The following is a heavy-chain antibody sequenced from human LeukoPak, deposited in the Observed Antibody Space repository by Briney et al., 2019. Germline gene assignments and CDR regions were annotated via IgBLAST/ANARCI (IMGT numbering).Heavy chain of an antibody. Sequence: GGSLRLSCAASGFTFSSYGMHWVRQAPGKGLEWVAVIWYDGSNKYYADSVKGRFTISRDNSKNTLYLQMNSLRAEDTAVYYCARDSSIAVAGDFDYWGQGTLVTVSS. D-gene: IGHD6-19*01. V-gene: IGHV3-33*01. CDR1: GFTFSSYG. CDR2: IWYDGSNK. CDR3: ARDSSIAVAGDFDY. J-gene: IGHJ4*02.